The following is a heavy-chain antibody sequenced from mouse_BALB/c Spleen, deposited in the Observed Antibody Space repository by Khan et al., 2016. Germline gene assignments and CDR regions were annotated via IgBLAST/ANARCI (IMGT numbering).Heavy chain of an antibody. CDR3: ARGRTAFAY. D-gene: IGHD4-1*01. J-gene: IGHJ3*01. Sequence: VQLQQPGAELVKPGASVKLSCTASGFNIKDTYMHWVKQRPEQGLEWIGRIDPANGNTKYDPKFQGKATITADTSSNTAYLQLCSLTSEDTAVDYCARGRTAFAYWGQGTLVTVSA. V-gene: IGHV14-3*02. CDR1: GFNIKDTY. CDR2: IDPANGNT.